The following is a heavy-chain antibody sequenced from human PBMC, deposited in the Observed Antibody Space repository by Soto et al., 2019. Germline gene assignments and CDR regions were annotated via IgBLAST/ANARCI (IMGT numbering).Heavy chain of an antibody. V-gene: IGHV1-2*02. CDR1: GYTFTDFY. J-gene: IGHJ5*02. CDR3: ATGTNGTTGWYHP. Sequence: QEQLVQSGTEVKKPGASVTVSCKSSGYTFTDFYLHWLRQAPGQGLEWVGWINPKTGDTKSSQKFEGRDTMSTDTSVSTAYIDLTSLTSDDTAMYYCATGTNGTTGWYHPWGQGTRVTVSS. CDR2: INPKTGDT. D-gene: IGHD1-1*01.